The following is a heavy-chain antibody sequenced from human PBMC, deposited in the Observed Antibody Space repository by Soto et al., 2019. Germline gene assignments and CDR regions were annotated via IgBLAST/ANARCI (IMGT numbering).Heavy chain of an antibody. CDR3: ARDVYDSTLSTFDS. D-gene: IGHD3-22*01. Sequence: ASVKVSCKSSGYTFTSYAMHWVRQAPGQRLEWMGWINAGNGNTKYSQKFQGRVTITRDTSARTAYMQLSSLRSEDTAVYYCARDVYDSTLSTFDSWGQATLVTVS. V-gene: IGHV1-3*01. CDR2: INAGNGNT. J-gene: IGHJ4*02. CDR1: GYTFTSYA.